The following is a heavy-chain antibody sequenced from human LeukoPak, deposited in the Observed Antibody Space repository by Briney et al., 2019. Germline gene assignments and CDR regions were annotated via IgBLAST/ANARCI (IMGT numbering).Heavy chain of an antibody. CDR3: ARAKIAARPLDY. CDR1: GFTVSTNS. CDR2: IYSDNT. J-gene: IGHJ4*02. V-gene: IGHV3-53*01. Sequence: GGSLRLSCTVSGFTVSTNSMSWVRQAPGKGLEWVSFIYSDNTHYSDSVKGRFTISRDNSKNTLYLQMNSLRAEDTAVYYCARAKIAARPLDYRGQGTLVTVSS. D-gene: IGHD6-6*01.